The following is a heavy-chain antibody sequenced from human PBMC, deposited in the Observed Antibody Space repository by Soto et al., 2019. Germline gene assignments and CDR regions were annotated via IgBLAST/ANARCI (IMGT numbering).Heavy chain of an antibody. CDR3: ARVGDSSSWYPNYYYGMDV. Sequence: GASVKVSCKASGYTFTGYYMHWVRQAPGQGLEWMGWINPNSGGTNYAQKFQGRVTMTRDTSISTAYMELSRLRSDNTAVYYCARVGDSSSWYPNYYYGMDVWGQGTTVTVSS. J-gene: IGHJ6*02. CDR1: GYTFTGYY. D-gene: IGHD6-13*01. V-gene: IGHV1-2*02. CDR2: INPNSGGT.